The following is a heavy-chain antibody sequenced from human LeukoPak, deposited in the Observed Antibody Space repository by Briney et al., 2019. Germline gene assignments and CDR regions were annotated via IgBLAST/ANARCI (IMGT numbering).Heavy chain of an antibody. D-gene: IGHD3-3*01. CDR2: ITGGDDT. V-gene: IGHV3-66*02. CDR3: ARDPYSKIFGG. CDR1: GLTVNNNY. Sequence: PRGSLRLSRAASGLTVNNNYMSWVRQAPGRGLQWVSLITGGDDTYYADSVKGRFTISRDNSKSTLYLQMNSLRPDDTAVYYCARDPYSKIFGGWGQGTLVTVSS. J-gene: IGHJ4*02.